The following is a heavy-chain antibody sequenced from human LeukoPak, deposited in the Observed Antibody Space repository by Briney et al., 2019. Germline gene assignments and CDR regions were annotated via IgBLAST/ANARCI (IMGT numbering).Heavy chain of an antibody. Sequence: GGALRLSCAASGFTFTSYSMNWVRQAPGKGLEGVSITRSSNGHIYYADSVKGPFTISRDKAKKSLYLQMNSLRAEDTAVYYCARGDGPSTLDYWGQGTLVTVSS. V-gene: IGHV3-21*01. J-gene: IGHJ4*02. CDR1: GFTFTSYS. CDR2: TRSSNGHI. CDR3: ARGDGPSTLDY. D-gene: IGHD3-3*02.